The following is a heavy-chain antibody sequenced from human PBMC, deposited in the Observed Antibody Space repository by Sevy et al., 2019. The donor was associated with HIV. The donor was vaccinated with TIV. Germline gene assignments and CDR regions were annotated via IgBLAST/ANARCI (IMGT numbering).Heavy chain of an antibody. CDR2: IFYKGNT. V-gene: IGHV4-59*01. CDR1: GGSISSYY. J-gene: IGHJ4*02. Sequence: SETLSLTCTVSGGSISSYYWSWIRQPPGKGLEWIGYIFYKGNTYWNPSLKRRVTISVDTSKNQFSLKLTSVTAADTAVYYCATISQQLVGFFDYWGQGTLVTVSS. CDR3: ATISQQLVGFFDY. D-gene: IGHD6-6*01.